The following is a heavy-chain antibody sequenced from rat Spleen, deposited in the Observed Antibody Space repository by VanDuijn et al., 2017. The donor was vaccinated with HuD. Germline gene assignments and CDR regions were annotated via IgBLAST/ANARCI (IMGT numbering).Heavy chain of an antibody. D-gene: IGHD1-6*01. CDR3: TRENYYTGDY. V-gene: IGHV5-29*01. Sequence: EVQLVESGGGLVQPGRSLKLSCAASGFTFSDYAMAWVRQAPTKGLEWVATINFDGSSTYYRDSVKGRFTISRDNAKSTLYLQMDSLRSEDTATYYCTRENYYTGDYWGQGVMVTVSS. J-gene: IGHJ2*01. CDR1: GFTFSDYA. CDR2: INFDGSST.